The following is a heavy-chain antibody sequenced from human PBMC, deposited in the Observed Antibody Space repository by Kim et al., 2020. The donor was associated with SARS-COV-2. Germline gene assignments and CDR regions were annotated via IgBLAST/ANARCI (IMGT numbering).Heavy chain of an antibody. J-gene: IGHJ4*02. CDR2: IYHSGST. V-gene: IGHV4-4*02. CDR3: ARGLAGYSYGLDY. Sequence: SETLSLTCAVSGGSISSSNWWSWVRQPPGKGLEWIGEIYHSGSTNYNPSLKSRVTISVDKSKNQFSLKLSSVTAADTAVYYCARGLAGYSYGLDYWGQGTLVTVSS. CDR1: GGSISSSNW. D-gene: IGHD5-18*01.